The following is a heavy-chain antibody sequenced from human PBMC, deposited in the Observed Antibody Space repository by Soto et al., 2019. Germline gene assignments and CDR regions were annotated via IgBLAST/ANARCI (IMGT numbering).Heavy chain of an antibody. CDR3: ARDSAPGDYYYYGMDV. J-gene: IGHJ6*02. Sequence: PGGSLRLSCAASGFTFSSYWMSWVRQAPGKGLEWVANIKQDGSEKYYVDSVKGRFTISRDNVKNSLYLQMNSLRAEDTAVYYCARDSAPGDYYYYGMDVWGQGTTVTVSS. D-gene: IGHD3-10*01. CDR1: GFTFSSYW. CDR2: IKQDGSEK. V-gene: IGHV3-7*03.